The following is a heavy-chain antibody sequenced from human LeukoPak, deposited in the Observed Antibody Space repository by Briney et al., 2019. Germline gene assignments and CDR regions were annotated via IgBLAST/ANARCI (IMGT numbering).Heavy chain of an antibody. CDR2: IYTGGTT. Sequence: GGSLRLSCKASGFTVTSNHMNWVRQAPGKGLEWVSIIYTGGTTHYADSLKDRFTISRDDSINTLYLQINSLRVEDTAVYYCARDSSSYYCDYWGRGTLVTVSS. CDR3: ARDSSSYYCDY. CDR1: GFTVTSNH. J-gene: IGHJ4*02. D-gene: IGHD6-6*01. V-gene: IGHV3-66*01.